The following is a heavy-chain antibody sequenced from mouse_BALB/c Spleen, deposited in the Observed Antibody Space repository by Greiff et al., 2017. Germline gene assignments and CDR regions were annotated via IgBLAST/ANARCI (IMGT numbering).Heavy chain of an antibody. Sequence: VQLQQPGAELVKPGASVKLSCKASGYTFTSYYMYWVKQRPGQGLEWIGGINPSNGGTNFNEKFKSKATLTVDKSSSTAYMQLSSLTSEDSAVYYCTLMGDVYGAWFAYWGQGTLVTVSA. V-gene: IGHV1S16*01. CDR1: GYTFTSYY. CDR3: TLMGDVYGAWFAY. J-gene: IGHJ3*01. CDR2: INPSNGGT. D-gene: IGHD1-1*01.